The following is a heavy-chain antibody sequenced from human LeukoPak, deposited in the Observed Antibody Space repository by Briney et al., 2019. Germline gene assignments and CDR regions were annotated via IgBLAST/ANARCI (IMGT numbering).Heavy chain of an antibody. J-gene: IGHJ4*02. CDR2: IYYSGST. D-gene: IGHD3-22*01. CDR3: AREFNRDDSPIDY. Sequence: SGTLSLTCTVSGGSISSGDYYWSWIRQPPGKGLEWIRYIYYSGSTYYNPSLKSRVTISVDTSKNQFSLKLSSVTAADTAVYYCAREFNRDDSPIDYWGQGTLVTVSS. V-gene: IGHV4-30-4*01. CDR1: GGSISSGDYY.